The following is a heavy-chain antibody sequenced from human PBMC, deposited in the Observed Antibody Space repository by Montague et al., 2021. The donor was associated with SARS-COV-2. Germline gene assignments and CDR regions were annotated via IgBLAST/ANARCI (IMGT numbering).Heavy chain of an antibody. Sequence: SETLSLTCTVSGGSISSSSYYWGWIRQPPGKGLEWIGSIYYSGSTYHNPSLKSRVTISVDTSKNQFSLKLSSVIAADTAVYYCARVGRQQLVRLSGMDVWGQGTTVTVSS. V-gene: IGHV4-39*07. CDR1: GGSISSSSYY. J-gene: IGHJ6*02. CDR3: ARVGRQQLVRLSGMDV. CDR2: IYYSGST. D-gene: IGHD6-13*01.